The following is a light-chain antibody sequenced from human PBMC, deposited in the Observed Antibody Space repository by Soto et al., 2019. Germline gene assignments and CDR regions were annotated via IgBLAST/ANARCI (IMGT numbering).Light chain of an antibody. CDR3: QQYGSSPEFT. J-gene: IGKJ3*01. CDR1: QSVSSN. Sequence: EIVMTQSPATLSVSPGERATLSCRASQSVSSNLAWYQQKPGQAPRLLIYGASTRATGIPARFSGSGSGTEFTLTISSLQSEDFAVYYCQQYGSSPEFTFGPGTKVDIK. V-gene: IGKV3-15*01. CDR2: GAS.